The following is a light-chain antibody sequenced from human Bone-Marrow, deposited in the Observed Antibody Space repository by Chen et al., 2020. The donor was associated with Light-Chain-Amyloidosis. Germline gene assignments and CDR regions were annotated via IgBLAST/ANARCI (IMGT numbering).Light chain of an antibody. CDR1: DLPTKY. V-gene: IGLV3-25*03. Sequence: SYELTQPRSVSVSPVQTARITCSGDDLPTKYAYWYQQKPGQAPVLVIHRDTERPSGISERFSGSSSGTTATLTISGVQAEDEADYHCQSVDSSCTYEVIFGGGTKLTVL. CDR3: QSVDSSCTYEVI. CDR2: RDT. J-gene: IGLJ2*01.